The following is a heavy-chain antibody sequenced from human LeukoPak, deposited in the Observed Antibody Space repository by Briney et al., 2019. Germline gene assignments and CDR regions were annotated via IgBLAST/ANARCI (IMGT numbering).Heavy chain of an antibody. CDR3: ARGPEWLRSYDY. J-gene: IGHJ4*02. CDR1: GGSISTSNYY. CDR2: INHSGST. V-gene: IGHV4-39*07. Sequence: SETLSLICTVSGGSISTSNYYWGWVRQPPGKGLEWIGEINHSGSTNYNPSLKSRVTISVDTSKNQFSLKLSSVTAADTAVYYCARGPEWLRSYDYWGQGTLVTVSS. D-gene: IGHD5-12*01.